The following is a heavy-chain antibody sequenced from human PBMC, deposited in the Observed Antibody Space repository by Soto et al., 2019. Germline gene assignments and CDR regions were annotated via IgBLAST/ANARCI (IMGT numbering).Heavy chain of an antibody. CDR3: AREGGRWLQLYYYYGMDV. Sequence: SVKVSCKASGGTFSTSTFTWVRQAPGQGLEWMGRIIPILEVADYAQEFQGRVTITADKSTSTAYMELSSLRSEDTAVYYCAREGGRWLQLYYYYGMDVWGQGTTVTVSS. V-gene: IGHV1-69*04. CDR2: IIPILEVA. J-gene: IGHJ6*02. CDR1: GGTFSTST. D-gene: IGHD5-12*01.